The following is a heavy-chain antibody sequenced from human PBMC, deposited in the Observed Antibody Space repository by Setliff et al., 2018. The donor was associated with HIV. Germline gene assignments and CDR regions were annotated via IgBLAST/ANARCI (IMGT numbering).Heavy chain of an antibody. CDR1: GGSISSSSYY. CDR3: AREGGVAAAAVV. V-gene: IGHV4-39*07. Sequence: SETLSLTCTVSGGSISSSSYYWGWIRQPPGKGLEWIGSIYYSGSTYYNPSLKSRVTISVDTSKNQFSLKVSSVTAADTAVYYCAREGGVAAAAVVWGQGTLVTVSS. D-gene: IGHD6-13*01. J-gene: IGHJ4*02. CDR2: IYYSGST.